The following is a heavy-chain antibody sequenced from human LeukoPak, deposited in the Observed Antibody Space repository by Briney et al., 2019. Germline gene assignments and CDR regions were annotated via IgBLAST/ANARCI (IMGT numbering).Heavy chain of an antibody. D-gene: IGHD3-9*01. CDR1: GFAFSIYA. V-gene: IGHV3-48*01. CDR2: ISSDSSTI. CDR3: ARDLDWGPDY. J-gene: IGHJ4*02. Sequence: PGGSLRLSCAASGFAFSIYAMSWVRQAPGKGLEWVSYISSDSSTIYYTDSVKGRFTISRDNARNSLFLQMNSLRAEDTAVYYCARDLDWGPDYWGQGTLVTVSS.